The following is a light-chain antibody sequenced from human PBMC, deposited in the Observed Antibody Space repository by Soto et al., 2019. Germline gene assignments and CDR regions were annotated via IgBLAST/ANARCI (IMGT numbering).Light chain of an antibody. CDR3: TSYTRGSVV. V-gene: IGLV2-14*01. Sequence: QSALTQPASVSGSPGQSITISCTGTSSDVGGYNYVSWYQHHPGKAPKLVIYEVSNRPSGVSNRFSGSKSGNTASLTIFGLRTEDEADYYCTSYTRGSVVFGGGTKLTVL. CDR2: EVS. CDR1: SSDVGGYNY. J-gene: IGLJ2*01.